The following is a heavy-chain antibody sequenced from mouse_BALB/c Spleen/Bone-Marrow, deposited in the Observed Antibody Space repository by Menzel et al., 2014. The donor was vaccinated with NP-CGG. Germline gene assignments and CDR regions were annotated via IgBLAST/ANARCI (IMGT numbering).Heavy chain of an antibody. V-gene: IGHV1-54*01. CDR1: GYAFTNYL. D-gene: IGHD1-1*01. CDR2: INPGSGGT. CDR3: ARGITTGYFDY. Sequence: QVQLQQSGAELVRPGTSVKVSCKASGYAFTNYLIEWVKQRPGQGLEWIGVINPGSGGTNYSEKFKGKATLTADKSSSTAYMQLSSLTSDDSAVYFCARGITTGYFDYWGQGTLSQSPQ. J-gene: IGHJ2*01.